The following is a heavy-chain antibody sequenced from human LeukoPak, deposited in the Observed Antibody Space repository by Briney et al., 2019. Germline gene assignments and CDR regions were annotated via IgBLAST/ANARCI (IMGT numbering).Heavy chain of an antibody. CDR2: FDPEDGET. Sequence: GASVKVSCKVSGYTLNEISMHWVRQAPGKGLEWMGGFDPEDGETIYAQKLQGRVTMTRNTSISSAYMELSSLRSEDTAVYYCARGRGPGSSYGLGGDEFDPWGQGTLVTVSS. D-gene: IGHD5-18*01. CDR1: GYTLNEIS. V-gene: IGHV1-24*01. CDR3: ARGRGPGSSYGLGGDEFDP. J-gene: IGHJ5*02.